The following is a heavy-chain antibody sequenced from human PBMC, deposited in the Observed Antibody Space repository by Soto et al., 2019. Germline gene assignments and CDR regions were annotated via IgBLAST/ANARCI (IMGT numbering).Heavy chain of an antibody. CDR2: ISYDGSNK. J-gene: IGHJ2*01. CDR1: GFTFSSYG. D-gene: IGHD2-2*01. CDR3: AKRYCIGMSCPRYFDL. Sequence: GGSLRLSCAASGFTFSSYGMHWVRQAPGKGLEWVALISYDGSNKYYADSVKGRFTISRDNSKNTLFLQMDSLRAEDTAVYYCAKRYCIGMSCPRYFDLWGRGTLVTVSS. V-gene: IGHV3-30*18.